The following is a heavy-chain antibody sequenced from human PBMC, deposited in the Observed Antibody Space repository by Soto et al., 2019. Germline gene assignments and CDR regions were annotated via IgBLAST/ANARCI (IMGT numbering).Heavy chain of an antibody. CDR2: ISGSGGST. Sequence: GGSLRLSCAASGFTFSSYAMSWVRQAPGKGLEWVSAISGSGGSTYYADSVKGRFTISRDNSKNTLYLQMNSLRAEDTAVYYCAKVFLPPWHHPGYSNYENHAFAIRGQGTMVPVSS. CDR1: GFTFSSYA. CDR3: AKVFLPPWHHPGYSNYENHAFAI. V-gene: IGHV3-23*01. J-gene: IGHJ3*02. D-gene: IGHD4-4*01.